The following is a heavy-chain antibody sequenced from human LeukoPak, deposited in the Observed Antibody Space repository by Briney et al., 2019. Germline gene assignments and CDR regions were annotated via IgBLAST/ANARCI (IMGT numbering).Heavy chain of an antibody. CDR2: ISYDGSNK. Sequence: GGSLRLSCAASGFTFSSYWMRGVRQAPGKGREGGAVISYDGSNKYYADSVKGRFTISRDNSKNTLYLQMNSLRVEDTAVYYCARVSAASYYYYYMDVWGRGTTVTVSS. J-gene: IGHJ6*03. V-gene: IGHV3-30*03. D-gene: IGHD2-2*01. CDR1: GFTFSSYW. CDR3: ARVSAASYYYYYMDV.